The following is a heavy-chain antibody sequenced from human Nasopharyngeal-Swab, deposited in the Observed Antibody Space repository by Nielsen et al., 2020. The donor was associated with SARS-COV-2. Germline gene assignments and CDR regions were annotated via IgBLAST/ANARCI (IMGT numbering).Heavy chain of an antibody. CDR1: GFTFNNYG. CDR3: AKANSLFWFGQFKNDGFDI. V-gene: IGHV3-30*18. J-gene: IGHJ3*02. CDR2: ISSEGSKK. D-gene: IGHD3-10*01. Sequence: GESLKISCTASGFTFNNYGMHWVRQAPGKGLEWVAVISSEGSKKKYAEFVEGRFTISRDYSKNTLFLQMNSLRPEDTAMYYCAKANSLFWFGQFKNDGFDIWGRGTLVAVSS.